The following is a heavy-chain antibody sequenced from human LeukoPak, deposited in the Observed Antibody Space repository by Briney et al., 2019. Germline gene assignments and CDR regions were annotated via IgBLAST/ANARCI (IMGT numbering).Heavy chain of an antibody. CDR3: ARSNSFDI. D-gene: IGHD2/OR15-2a*01. Sequence: GGSLRLSCAASGFTVSSNYMSWVRQAPGKGLEWVSYISSSGSTIYYADSGKGRFTISRDNAKKSLYLQMNSLRADDTAVYYCARSNSFDIWGQGTMVTVSS. J-gene: IGHJ3*02. CDR2: ISSSGSTI. V-gene: IGHV3-11*04. CDR1: GFTVSSNY.